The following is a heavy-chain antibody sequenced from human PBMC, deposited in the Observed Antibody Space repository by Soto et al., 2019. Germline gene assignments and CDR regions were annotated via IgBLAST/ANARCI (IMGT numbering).Heavy chain of an antibody. J-gene: IGHJ5*02. Sequence: SQTLSLTCTVSGGSVSSDSYYWTWMRQAPGKGLEWIGYIYDSGSTNYNPSLRSRVTISVDTSKNQFSLNLKSVTAADTAVYYCARAAVAGTASFDPWGHGTLVTLSS. CDR1: GGSVSSDSYY. D-gene: IGHD6-19*01. CDR2: IYDSGST. V-gene: IGHV4-61*01. CDR3: ARAAVAGTASFDP.